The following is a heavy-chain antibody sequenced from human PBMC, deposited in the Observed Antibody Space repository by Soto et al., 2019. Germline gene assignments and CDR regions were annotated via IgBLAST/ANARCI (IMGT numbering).Heavy chain of an antibody. CDR1: GGTFSSYT. CDR3: ARGIFGVVPDDY. J-gene: IGHJ4*02. CDR2: IIPILGIA. V-gene: IGHV1-69*02. Sequence: QVQLVQSGAEVKKPGSSVKVSCKASGGTFSSYTISWVRQAPGQGLEWMGRIIPILGIANYAQKFQGRVTITADKSTSTAYMDLSSLRSEDTAVYYCARGIFGVVPDDYWGQATLVTVSS. D-gene: IGHD3-3*01.